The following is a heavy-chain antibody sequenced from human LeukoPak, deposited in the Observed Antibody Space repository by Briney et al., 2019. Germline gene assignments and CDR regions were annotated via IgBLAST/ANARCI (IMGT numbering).Heavy chain of an antibody. CDR3: AKDKVQFGMAYYFDY. D-gene: IGHD3-10*01. CDR2: ISWNSGSI. J-gene: IGHJ4*02. Sequence: QSGGSLRLSCAASGFTFDDYAMPWVRQAPGKGLEWVSGISWNSGSIGYADSVKGRFTISRDNAKNSLYLQMNSLRAEDTALYYCAKDKVQFGMAYYFDYWGQGTLVTVSS. CDR1: GFTFDDYA. V-gene: IGHV3-9*01.